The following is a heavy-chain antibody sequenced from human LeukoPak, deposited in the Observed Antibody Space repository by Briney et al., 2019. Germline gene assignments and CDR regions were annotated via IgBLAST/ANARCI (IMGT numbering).Heavy chain of an antibody. Sequence: SETLSLTCTVSGGSISSYYWSWIRQPPGKGLEWIGYIYYSGSTNYNPSLKSRVTISVDTSKNQFSLKLSSVTAADTAVYYCARDSSSSGWHRWFDPWGQGTLVTVSS. CDR3: ARDSSSSGWHRWFDP. V-gene: IGHV4-59*01. CDR2: IYYSGST. J-gene: IGHJ5*02. CDR1: GGSISSYY. D-gene: IGHD6-19*01.